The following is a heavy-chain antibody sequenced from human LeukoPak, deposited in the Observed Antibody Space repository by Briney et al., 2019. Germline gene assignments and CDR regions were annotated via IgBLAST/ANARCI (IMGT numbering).Heavy chain of an antibody. V-gene: IGHV1-24*01. D-gene: IGHD5-12*01. CDR1: GYTLTELS. Sequence: ASVKVSCKVSGYTLTELSMHWVRQAPGKGLEWMGGFDPEDGETIYAQKFQGRVTMTEDTSTDTAYMELSSLRSEGTAVYYCATAGAYSGYDVYYYYGMDVWGQGTTVTVSS. CDR2: FDPEDGET. J-gene: IGHJ6*02. CDR3: ATAGAYSGYDVYYYYGMDV.